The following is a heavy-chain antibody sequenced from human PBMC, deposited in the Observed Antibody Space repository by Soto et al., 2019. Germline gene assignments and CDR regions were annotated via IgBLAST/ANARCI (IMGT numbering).Heavy chain of an antibody. CDR1: GFTFSNYA. D-gene: IGHD6-19*01. Sequence: EVQLLESGGGLVQPGGSLRLSCAASGFTFSNYAMSWVRQAPGKGLEWVSIISGSGGTTYHADSVKGRFTISRDNSNNTVYLQMNSLRAEDTAVYYCAKDSSGWDSWFAPWVQGTLVTVSS. V-gene: IGHV3-23*01. CDR3: AKDSSGWDSWFAP. CDR2: ISGSGGTT. J-gene: IGHJ5*02.